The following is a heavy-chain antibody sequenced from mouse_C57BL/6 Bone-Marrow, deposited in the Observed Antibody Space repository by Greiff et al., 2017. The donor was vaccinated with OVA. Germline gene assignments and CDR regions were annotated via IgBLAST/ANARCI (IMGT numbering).Heavy chain of an antibody. Sequence: EVKLMESGGDLVKPGGSLKLSCAASGFTFSSYGMSWVRQTPDKRLEWVATISSGGSYTYYPDSVKGRFTISSDNAKNTLYLQMSSLKAEDTAMYYCAIPYAMDYWGQGTSGTGSS. J-gene: IGHJ4*01. CDR1: GFTFSSYG. CDR3: AIPYAMDY. V-gene: IGHV5-6*01. CDR2: ISSGGSYT.